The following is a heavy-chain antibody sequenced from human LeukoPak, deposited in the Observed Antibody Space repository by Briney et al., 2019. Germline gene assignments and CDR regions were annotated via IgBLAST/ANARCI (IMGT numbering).Heavy chain of an antibody. V-gene: IGHV1-24*01. CDR3: ATRYGSGSYFPGFDP. Sequence: GASVKVSCKVSGYTLTELSMHWVRQAPGKGLEWMGGFDPEDGETIYAQKFQGRVTMTEDTSTDTAYIELSSLRSEDTAVYYCATRYGSGSYFPGFDPWGQGTLVTVSS. J-gene: IGHJ5*02. D-gene: IGHD3-10*01. CDR2: FDPEDGET. CDR1: GYTLTELS.